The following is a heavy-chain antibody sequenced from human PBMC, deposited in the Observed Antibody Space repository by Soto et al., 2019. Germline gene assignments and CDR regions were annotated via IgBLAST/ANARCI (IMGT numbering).Heavy chain of an antibody. D-gene: IGHD2-2*01. CDR3: ARDPSDCSSTSCWGYYALDV. CDR1: GFTFSSYC. J-gene: IGHJ6*02. V-gene: IGHV3-21*01. Sequence: PGGSLRLSCAASGFTFSSYCMSWVRQAPGKGLEWVSSISSSGTYIHYADSLKGRFTISRDNAKNSLYLQMISLRAEDTAVYYCARDPSDCSSTSCWGYYALDVWGQGTTVTVSS. CDR2: ISSSGTYI.